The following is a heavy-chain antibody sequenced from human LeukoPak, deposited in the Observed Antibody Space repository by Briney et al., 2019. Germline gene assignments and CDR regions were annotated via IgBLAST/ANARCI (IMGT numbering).Heavy chain of an antibody. CDR1: GYTFTGYY. J-gene: IGHJ4*02. CDR3: ARGHDFWSGYPRDY. Sequence: ASVKVSRKASGYTFTGYYMHWVRQAPGQGLEWMGWINPNSGGTNYAQKFQGRVTMTRDTSISTAYMELSRLRSDDTAVYYCARGHDFWSGYPRDYWGQGTLVTVSS. CDR2: INPNSGGT. V-gene: IGHV1-2*02. D-gene: IGHD3-3*01.